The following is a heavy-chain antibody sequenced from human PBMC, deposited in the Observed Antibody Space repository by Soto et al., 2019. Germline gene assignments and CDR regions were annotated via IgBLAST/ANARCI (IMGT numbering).Heavy chain of an antibody. V-gene: IGHV4-61*08. CDR3: ARDRGIGSQNNWFDP. CDR1: GGSVSSSDYY. CDR2: IYYSGST. J-gene: IGHJ5*02. Sequence: PSETLSLTCTVSGGSVSSSDYYWSWIRQPPGKGLEWIGYIYYSGSTNYNPSLKSRVTISVDTSKNQFSLKLSSVTAADTAVYYCARDRGIGSQNNWFDPWGHGTLVTVSS. D-gene: IGHD3-10*01.